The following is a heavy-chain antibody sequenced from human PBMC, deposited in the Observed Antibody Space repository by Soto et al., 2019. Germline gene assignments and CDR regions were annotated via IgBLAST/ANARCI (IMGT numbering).Heavy chain of an antibody. CDR3: ARASSSGWSDFDH. D-gene: IGHD6-19*01. CDR2: ISSSGSTI. J-gene: IGHJ4*02. Sequence: GASLRLSCAASGFTFSSYEMNCLRQAPGKGLEWVSYISSSGSTIYYADSVNGRFTISRDNAKNSLYLQMNSLRAEDTAVYYCARASSSGWSDFDHWGQGTPVTVSS. V-gene: IGHV3-48*03. CDR1: GFTFSSYE.